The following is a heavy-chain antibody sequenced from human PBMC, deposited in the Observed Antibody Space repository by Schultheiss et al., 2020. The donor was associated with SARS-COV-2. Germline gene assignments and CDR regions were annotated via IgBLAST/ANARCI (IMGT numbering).Heavy chain of an antibody. Sequence: SETLSLTCTVSGYSISHGYYWGWIRQPPGKGLEWIGSVYQTGSTYHNPSLKGRVTLSVDTSTNHFSLRLNSVTAADTAVYYCARGGLGDFDYWGQGTLVTVSS. D-gene: IGHD3-16*01. CDR2: VYQTGST. V-gene: IGHV4-38-2*02. CDR3: ARGGLGDFDY. CDR1: GYSISHGYY. J-gene: IGHJ4*02.